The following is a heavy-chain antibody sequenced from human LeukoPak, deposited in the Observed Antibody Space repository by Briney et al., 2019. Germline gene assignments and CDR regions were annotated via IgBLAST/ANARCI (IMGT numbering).Heavy chain of an antibody. D-gene: IGHD1-26*01. CDR1: GGSISSSSYY. CDR2: IYYSGST. J-gene: IGHJ4*02. CDR3: ARRYSGSYYHY. V-gene: IGHV4-39*01. Sequence: PSETLSLTCTVSGGSISSSSYYWGWIRQPPGKGLEWIGSIYYSGSTYYNPSLKSRVTISVDTSKNQFSLKLSSVTAADTAVYYCARRYSGSYYHYWGQGTLVTVS.